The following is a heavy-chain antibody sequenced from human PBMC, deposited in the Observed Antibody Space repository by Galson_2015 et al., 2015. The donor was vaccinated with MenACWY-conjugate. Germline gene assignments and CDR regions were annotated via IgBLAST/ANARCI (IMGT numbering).Heavy chain of an antibody. CDR1: GFTFSSYS. CDR3: ASRESSSWYRQYFQH. V-gene: IGHV3-48*01. J-gene: IGHJ1*01. D-gene: IGHD6-13*01. Sequence: SLRLSCAASGFTFSSYSMNWVRQAPEKGLEWVSYISESSSTIVYADSVKGRFTISRDNAKNSLYLQMNSLRAEDTAVYYCASRESSSWYRQYFQHWGQGTLVTVSS. CDR2: ISESSSTI.